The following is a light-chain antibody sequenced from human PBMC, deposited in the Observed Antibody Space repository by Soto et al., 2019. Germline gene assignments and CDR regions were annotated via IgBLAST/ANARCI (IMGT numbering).Light chain of an antibody. V-gene: IGLV2-8*01. CDR1: SSDVGGYNS. CDR2: EVS. J-gene: IGLJ1*01. Sequence: QSVLTQPPSASGSSGQSVTISCAGTSSDVGGYNSVSWYQQYPGKVPKLIIYEVSKRPSGVPDRFSGSKSGNTASLTVSGLQADDEADYYSSSYAADNNFVFGTGNKVTV. CDR3: SSYAADNNFV.